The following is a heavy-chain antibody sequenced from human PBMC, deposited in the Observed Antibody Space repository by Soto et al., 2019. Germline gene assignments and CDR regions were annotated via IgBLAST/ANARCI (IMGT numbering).Heavy chain of an antibody. CDR2: IWYDGSNK. CDR3: ARDRAVAGLFDY. V-gene: IGHV3-33*01. CDR1: GFTFSSYG. J-gene: IGHJ4*02. Sequence: GSLRLSCAASGFTFSSYGMHWVRQAPGKGLEWVAVIWYDGSNKYYADSVKGRFTISRDNSKNTLYLQMNSLRAEDTAVYYCARDRAVAGLFDYWGQGTLVTVSS. D-gene: IGHD6-19*01.